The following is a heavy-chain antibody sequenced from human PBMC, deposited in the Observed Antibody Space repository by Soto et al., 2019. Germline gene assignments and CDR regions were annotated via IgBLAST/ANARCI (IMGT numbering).Heavy chain of an antibody. CDR3: ARAPPLEQQLGVDYYYGMDV. CDR1: GYTFTSYD. J-gene: IGHJ6*02. Sequence: QVQLVQSGAEVKKPGASVKVSCKASGYTFTSYDINWVRQATGQGLEWMGWRNPNSGNTGYAQKFQGRVTMTRNTSISTAYMELSSLRSEDTAVYYCARAPPLEQQLGVDYYYGMDVWGQGTTVTVSS. D-gene: IGHD6-13*01. V-gene: IGHV1-8*01. CDR2: RNPNSGNT.